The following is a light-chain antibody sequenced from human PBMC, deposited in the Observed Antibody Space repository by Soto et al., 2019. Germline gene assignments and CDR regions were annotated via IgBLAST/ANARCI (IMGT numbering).Light chain of an antibody. J-gene: IGLJ1*01. CDR1: SSDVGGYNY. Sequence: QSVLTQPASVSGSPGQSIAISCTGTSSDVGGYNYVSWYQQHPGKAPQLLIYDVTSRPSGVSDRFSGSKSGNTASLTISGLQAEDEADYYCYSYAGSTTSDVFGTGTKVTVL. CDR2: DVT. CDR3: YSYAGSTTSDV. V-gene: IGLV2-14*01.